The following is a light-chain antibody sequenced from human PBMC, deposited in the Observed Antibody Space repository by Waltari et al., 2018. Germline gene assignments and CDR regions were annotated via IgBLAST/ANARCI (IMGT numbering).Light chain of an antibody. CDR1: QDISSW. J-gene: IGKJ2*01. CDR2: AAS. V-gene: IGKV1D-12*01. CDR3: QQANTFPYT. Sequence: DIQMTQSPSSVSASVGDRVTITCRASQDISSWLAWYQQKPRKAPKLLIYAASNLQRGVPSRFSGSGSGTDFTLTISSLQPEDFATYYCQQANTFPYTFGQGTKLEIK.